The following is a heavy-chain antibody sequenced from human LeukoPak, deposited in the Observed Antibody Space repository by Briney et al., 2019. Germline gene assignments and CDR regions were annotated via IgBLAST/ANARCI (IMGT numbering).Heavy chain of an antibody. CDR3: AKVSCDYVWGSYRCPFDY. J-gene: IGHJ4*02. CDR1: GFTFSSYA. CDR2: ISGSGGST. Sequence: GASLRLSCEASGFTFSSYAMNWVRQAPGKGLEWVSAISGSGGSTYYADSVKGRFTISRDNSKNTLYLQMNSLRAEDTAVYYCAKVSCDYVWGSYRCPFDYWGQGTLVTVSS. D-gene: IGHD3-16*02. V-gene: IGHV3-23*01.